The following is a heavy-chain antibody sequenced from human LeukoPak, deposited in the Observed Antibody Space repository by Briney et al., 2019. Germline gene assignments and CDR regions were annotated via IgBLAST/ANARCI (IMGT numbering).Heavy chain of an antibody. D-gene: IGHD1-26*01. V-gene: IGHV3-15*01. CDR3: TTAAPVSGSYQPGY. J-gene: IGHJ4*02. CDR2: IKSKTDGGTT. Sequence: GGSLRLSCAASGFTFSNAWMSCVRQAPGKGLEWVGRIKSKTDGGTTDYAAPVKGRFTISRDDSKNTLYLQMNSLKTEDTAVYYCTTAAPVSGSYQPGYWGQGTLVTVSS. CDR1: GFTFSNAW.